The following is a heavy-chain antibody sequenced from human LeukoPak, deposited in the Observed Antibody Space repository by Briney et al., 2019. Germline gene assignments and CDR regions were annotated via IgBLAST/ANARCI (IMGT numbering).Heavy chain of an antibody. CDR3: ARWYSSGWAFDY. CDR1: GGSVSSYY. D-gene: IGHD6-19*01. V-gene: IGHV4-4*07. CDR2: ISPTGST. J-gene: IGHJ4*02. Sequence: KPSETLSLTCTVSGGSVSSYYWSWIRQPAGKGLEWIGRISPTGSTNYSPSLKSRVTISVDTSKNQFSLKLSSVTAADTAVYYCARWYSSGWAFDYWAREPWSPSPQ.